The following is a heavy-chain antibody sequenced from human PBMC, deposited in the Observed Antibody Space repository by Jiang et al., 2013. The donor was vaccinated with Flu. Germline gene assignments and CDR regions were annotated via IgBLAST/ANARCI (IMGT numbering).Heavy chain of an antibody. J-gene: IGHJ5*02. V-gene: IGHV1-69*01. D-gene: IGHD3-10*01. CDR1: GGTFSSYA. CDR2: IIPIFGTA. CDR3: ARDPYITMVRGVERDNWFDP. Sequence: SGAEVKKPGSSVKVSCKASGGTFSSYAISWVRQAPGQGLEWMGGIIPIFGTANYAQKFQGRVTITADESTSTAYMELSSLRSEDTAVYYCARDPYITMVRGVERDNWFDPWGQGTLVTVSS.